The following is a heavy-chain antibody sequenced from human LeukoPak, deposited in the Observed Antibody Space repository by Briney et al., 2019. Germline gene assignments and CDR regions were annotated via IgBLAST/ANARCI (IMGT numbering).Heavy chain of an antibody. CDR1: GGSFSGYY. J-gene: IGHJ4*02. D-gene: IGHD1-14*01. Sequence: PSETLSLTCAVYGGSFSGYYWSWIRQPPGKGLEWIGEINHSGSTNYNPSLKSRVTISVDTSKNQFSLKLSSVTAADTAVYYCARYGRYDHWGQGTLVTVSS. CDR3: ARYGRYDH. V-gene: IGHV4-34*01. CDR2: INHSGST.